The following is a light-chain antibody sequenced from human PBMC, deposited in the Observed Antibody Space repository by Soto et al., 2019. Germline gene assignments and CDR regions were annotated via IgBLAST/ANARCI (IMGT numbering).Light chain of an antibody. J-gene: IGLJ3*02. CDR3: SSYTSSSPWV. CDR2: DVS. Sequence: QSLLTQPASVSGSPGQSITISCTGTSSDVGGYNYVSWYQQHPGKAPKLMIYDVSNRPSGVSNRFSGSKSGNTASLTISGLQAEDEADYYCSSYTSSSPWVFGGGTKRTVL. CDR1: SSDVGGYNY. V-gene: IGLV2-14*01.